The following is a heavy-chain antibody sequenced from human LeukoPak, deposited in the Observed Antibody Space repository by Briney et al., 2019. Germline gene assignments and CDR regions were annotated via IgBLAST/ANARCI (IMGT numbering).Heavy chain of an antibody. CDR3: ARAAGHRRANYYMDV. J-gene: IGHJ6*03. CDR1: GFTFSSYS. Sequence: GGSLRLSCAASGFTFSSYSMNWVRQAPGKGLEWVSSISSSSSYIYYADSAKGRFTISRDNAKNSLYLQMNSLRAEDTAVYYCARAAGHRRANYYMDVWGKGTTVTVSS. V-gene: IGHV3-21*01. CDR2: ISSSSSYI.